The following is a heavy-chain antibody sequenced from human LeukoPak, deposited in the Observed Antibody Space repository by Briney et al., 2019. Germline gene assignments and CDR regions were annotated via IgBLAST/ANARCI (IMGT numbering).Heavy chain of an antibody. V-gene: IGHV3-7*01. CDR1: GFTFSSYW. D-gene: IGHD4-17*01. CDR3: ARTYGTHPHFDY. J-gene: IGHJ4*02. CDR2: IKQDGSEK. Sequence: PGGSLRLSCAGSGFTFSSYWMSRVRQAPGKGLEWVANIKQDGSEKYYVDSVKGRFTISRDNAKNSLYLQMNSLRAEDTAVYYCARTYGTHPHFDYWGQGTLVTVSS.